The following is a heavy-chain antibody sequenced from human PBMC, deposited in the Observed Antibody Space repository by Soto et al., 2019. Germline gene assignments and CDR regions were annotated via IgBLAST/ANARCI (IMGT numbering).Heavy chain of an antibody. CDR1: GVTFSSYG. Sequence: QVQLVESGGGVVQPGRSLRLXXXXSGVTFSSYGMHWVRQAPGNGLEWVTVISYDGNVAYYADSVKGRFTISRDNSQNTLYLQMNSLRTEDTAMYYCAKEGPITNWYFDYWGQGTLVTVSS. CDR2: ISYDGNVA. J-gene: IGHJ4*02. V-gene: IGHV3-30*18. D-gene: IGHD1-1*01. CDR3: AKEGPITNWYFDY.